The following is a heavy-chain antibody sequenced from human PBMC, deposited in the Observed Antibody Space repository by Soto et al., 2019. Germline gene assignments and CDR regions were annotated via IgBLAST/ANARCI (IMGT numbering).Heavy chain of an antibody. Sequence: QVQLVQSGAEVKKPGASVKVSCKASGYTFTSYAMHWVRQAPGQRLEWMGWINAGNGNTKYSQKFQGRVTITRDTSASTAYMELSSLRSEDTAVYYCARFALNPNDYGGNETSKPRFDPWGQGTLVTVSS. V-gene: IGHV1-3*01. J-gene: IGHJ5*02. CDR2: INAGNGNT. D-gene: IGHD4-17*01. CDR1: GYTFTSYA. CDR3: ARFALNPNDYGGNETSKPRFDP.